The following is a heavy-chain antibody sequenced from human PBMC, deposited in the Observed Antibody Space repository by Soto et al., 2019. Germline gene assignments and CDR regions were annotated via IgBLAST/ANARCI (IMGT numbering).Heavy chain of an antibody. V-gene: IGHV4-59*01. J-gene: IGHJ5*02. D-gene: IGHD3-22*01. CDR3: ASEIGAAGCFDP. CDR1: GGSISSYY. Sequence: SETLSLTCIVSGGSISSYYWSWIRQPPGKGLEWIGNIYYSGSTNYNYNPSLKSRVTISVDTSKNQFSLKLSSVTAADTAVYYCASEIGAAGCFDPWGQGTLVTVSS. CDR2: IYYSGSTNY.